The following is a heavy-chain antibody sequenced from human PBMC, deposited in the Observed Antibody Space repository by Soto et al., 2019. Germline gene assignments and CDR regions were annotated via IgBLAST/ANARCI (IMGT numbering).Heavy chain of an antibody. CDR2: INADNGNT. Sequence: VQLVESGGGLVKPGESLRLSCAASGYTFSGSVMHWVRQAPGQGLEWMGWINADNGNTKYSQKFQGRVTMTWDTSASTAYMELSSLRSEDTAIYYCASEIDATTATSLDYWGQGTLVTVSS. V-gene: IGHV1-3*01. CDR3: ASEIDATTATSLDY. CDR1: GYTFSGSV. J-gene: IGHJ4*02. D-gene: IGHD4-17*01.